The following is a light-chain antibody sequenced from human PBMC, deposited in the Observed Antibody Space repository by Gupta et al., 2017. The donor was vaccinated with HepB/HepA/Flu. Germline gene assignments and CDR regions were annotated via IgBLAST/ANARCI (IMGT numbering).Light chain of an antibody. V-gene: IGKV3-11*01. CDR2: DKS. CDR1: QSVRTY. J-gene: IGKJ4*01. CDR3: QQRYGKPLT. Sequence: EIVLTQSPAALSLSLGERATLYCRASQSVRTYLAWYQQKPALTPRLLIYDKSNRATGVPARFSGSGSGTDFTLTINSLEPEDFTVNYCQQRYGKPLTFGGGTKVEIK.